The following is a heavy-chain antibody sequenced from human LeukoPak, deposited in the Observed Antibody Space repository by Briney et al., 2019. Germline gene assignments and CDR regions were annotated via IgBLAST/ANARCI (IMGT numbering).Heavy chain of an antibody. CDR2: ISGSGGST. D-gene: IGHD4-11*01. CDR3: AKRQGDYSNSNWFDP. V-gene: IGHV3-23*01. CDR1: GFTFSSYA. Sequence: GGSLRLSCAASGFTFSSYAMSWVRQAPGKGLEWVSAISGSGGSTYYADSVKGRFTISRDNSKNTLYLQMNSLRAEDTAVYYCAKRQGDYSNSNWFDPWGQGTLVTVSS. J-gene: IGHJ5*02.